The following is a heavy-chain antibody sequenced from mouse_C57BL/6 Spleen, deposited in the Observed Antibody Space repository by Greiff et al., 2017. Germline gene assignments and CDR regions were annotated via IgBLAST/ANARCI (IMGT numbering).Heavy chain of an antibody. CDR2: FHPYNDDT. CDR3: ARKGGGYYGNYEAWFAY. D-gene: IGHD2-1*01. V-gene: IGHV1-47*01. CDR1: GYTFTTYP. Sequence: QVQLQQSGAELVKPGASVKMSCKASGYTFTTYPIEWMKQNHGKSLEWIGNFHPYNDDTKYNEKFKGKATLTVEKSSSTVYLELSRLTSDDSAVYYCARKGGGYYGNYEAWFAYWGQGTLVTVSA. J-gene: IGHJ3*01.